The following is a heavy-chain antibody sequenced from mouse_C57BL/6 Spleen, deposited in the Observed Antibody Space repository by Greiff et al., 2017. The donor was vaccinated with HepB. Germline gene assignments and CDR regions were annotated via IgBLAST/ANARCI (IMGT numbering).Heavy chain of an antibody. J-gene: IGHJ3*01. CDR1: GYTFTSYG. CDR2: NYPKSGNT. Sequence: VQLQQSGAELARSGASVKLSCKASGYTFTSYGISWVKQRTGQGLEWMGENYPKSGNTYYNEKFKGKDTLTADKCSSTAYMELRSLTSEDIAVYVCAREDYGSSWFAYWGQGTLVTVSA. CDR3: AREDYGSSWFAY. D-gene: IGHD1-1*01. V-gene: IGHV1-81*01.